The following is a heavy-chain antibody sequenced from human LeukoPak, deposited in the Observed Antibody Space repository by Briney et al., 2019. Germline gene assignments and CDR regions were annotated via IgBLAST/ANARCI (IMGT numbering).Heavy chain of an antibody. Sequence: EASVTVSCTASGGTFSSYAISWVRQAPGQGLEWMGGIIPIFGTANYAQKFQGRVTITADESTSTAYMELSSLRSEDTAVYYCARERAPPNWFDPWGQGTLVTVSS. V-gene: IGHV1-69*13. CDR1: GGTFSSYA. CDR2: IIPIFGTA. CDR3: ARERAPPNWFDP. J-gene: IGHJ5*02.